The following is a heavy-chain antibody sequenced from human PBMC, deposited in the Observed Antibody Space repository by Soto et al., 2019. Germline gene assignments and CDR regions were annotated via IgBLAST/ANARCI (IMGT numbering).Heavy chain of an antibody. J-gene: IGHJ4*02. D-gene: IGHD3-3*01. CDR1: VFNFSSYR. CDR3: ANDNTIFGVVTLRPDY. Sequence: GGPLTLSGAAPVFNFSSYRMHWVRQAPGKGLEWGAGISYDGSNKYYADSVKGRFTISRDHSKNTLYLQMNSLRAEDTDVYYCANDNTIFGVVTLRPDYWGQGTLVTVSS. V-gene: IGHV3-30*18. CDR2: ISYDGSNK.